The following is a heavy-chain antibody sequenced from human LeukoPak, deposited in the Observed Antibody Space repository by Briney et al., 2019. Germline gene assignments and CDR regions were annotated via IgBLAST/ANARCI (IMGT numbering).Heavy chain of an antibody. CDR3: ARRLTQYDCFDP. CDR1: GDSVSSNSVT. D-gene: IGHD2-2*01. CDR2: TYYRSTWYN. V-gene: IGHV6-1*01. J-gene: IGHJ5*02. Sequence: QTLSLTCAISGDSVSSNSVTWNWIRQSPSRGLEWLGRTYYRSTWYNDYAVSVRGRITVNPDTSKNQFSLHLNSVTPEDTAVYYSARRLTQYDCFDPWGQGILVTVSS.